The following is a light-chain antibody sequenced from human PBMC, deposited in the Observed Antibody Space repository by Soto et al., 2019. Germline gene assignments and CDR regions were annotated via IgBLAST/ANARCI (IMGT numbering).Light chain of an antibody. CDR1: QSLLHSNAYNY. CDR3: MQALQTPPYT. V-gene: IGKV2-28*01. CDR2: WGS. J-gene: IGKJ2*01. Sequence: DIVMTQSPLSLPVTPGEPASISCRSSQSLLHSNAYNYLDWYLQKPGQSPQLLIYWGSNRASGVPDRFSGSGSGTDFTLKISRVEAEDVGVYYCMQALQTPPYTFGRGTKLEIK.